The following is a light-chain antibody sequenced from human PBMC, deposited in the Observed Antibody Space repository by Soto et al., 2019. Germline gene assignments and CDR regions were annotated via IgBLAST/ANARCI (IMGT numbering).Light chain of an antibody. V-gene: IGKV1-5*03. CDR1: QSINRW. J-gene: IGKJ5*01. Sequence: DIPMTQSPSTLSASIGDRVTITCRASQSINRWLAWYQQQPGKAPKLLIYKASSLESGVASRCSGSGSGTEFTLTISSLQPDDFATYYCQQYNSYLVTVGQGTRLELK. CDR2: KAS. CDR3: QQYNSYLVT.